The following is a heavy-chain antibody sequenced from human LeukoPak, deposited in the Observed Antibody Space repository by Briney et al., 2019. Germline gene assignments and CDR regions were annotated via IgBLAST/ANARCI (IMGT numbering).Heavy chain of an antibody. J-gene: IGHJ4*02. CDR1: GFTFSNYW. D-gene: IGHD3-3*01. Sequence: GGSLRLSCAASGFTFSNYWMHWIRQVPGKGLVWVSHIKYDGSATNYADSVKGRFTIARDNAKNTLYLQMNSLRAEDTAVYYCVSGSLQSGYNFDYWGQGALVTVSS. CDR2: IKYDGSAT. V-gene: IGHV3-74*01. CDR3: VSGSLQSGYNFDY.